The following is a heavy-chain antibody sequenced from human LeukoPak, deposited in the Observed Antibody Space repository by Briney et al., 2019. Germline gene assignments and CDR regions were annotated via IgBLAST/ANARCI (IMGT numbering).Heavy chain of an antibody. CDR2: MNPNSGNT. Sequence: ASVKVSCKTSGYLFTGFYIHWVRQVPGQGLEWMGWMNPNSGNTGYAQKFQGRVTMTRNTSISTAYMELSSLRSEDTAVYYCARDNGGTAMAYYYYYYMDVWGKGTTVTISS. CDR1: GYLFTGFY. D-gene: IGHD5-18*01. V-gene: IGHV1-8*01. J-gene: IGHJ6*03. CDR3: ARDNGGTAMAYYYYYYMDV.